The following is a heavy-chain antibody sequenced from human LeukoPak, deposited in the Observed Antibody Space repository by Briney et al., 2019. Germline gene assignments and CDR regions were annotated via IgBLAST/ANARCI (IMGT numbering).Heavy chain of an antibody. CDR3: ASSGFTMADY. V-gene: IGHV3-53*01. J-gene: IGHJ4*02. D-gene: IGHD3-3*01. CDR2: IYSGGST. CDR1: GFTFNNYW. Sequence: GGSLRLPCEASGFTFNNYWMSWVRQAPGKGLEWVSVIYSGGSTYYADSVKGRFTISRDNSKNTLYLQMNSLRAEDTAVYYCASSGFTMADYWGQGTLVTVSS.